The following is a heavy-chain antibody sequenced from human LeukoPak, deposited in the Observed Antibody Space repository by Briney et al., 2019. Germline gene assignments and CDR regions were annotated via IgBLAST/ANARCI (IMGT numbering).Heavy chain of an antibody. CDR2: TEWNGGTI. CDR3: ARLFSSGTTRNNWFDP. J-gene: IGHJ5*02. Sequence: GGPLRLPCAVSGFILESCGMSRVLHAQGRGMGWVSGTEWNGGTIGYVDSVKGRFTISRDNAKNSLYLQMNSLRAEDTALYYCARLFSSGTTRNNWFDPWGQGTLVTVSS. D-gene: IGHD1-1*01. CDR1: GFILESCG. V-gene: IGHV3-20*04.